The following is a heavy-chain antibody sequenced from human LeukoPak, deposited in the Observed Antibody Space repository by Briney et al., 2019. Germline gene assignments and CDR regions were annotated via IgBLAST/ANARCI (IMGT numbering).Heavy chain of an antibody. Sequence: ASVKVSCKASGHTFTGYYMHWVRQAPGQGLEWMGRINPNSGGTNHAQKFQGRVTMTRDTSISTAYMELSRLRSDDTAVYYCARPTTVTEIDYWGQGTLVTVSS. CDR1: GHTFTGYY. CDR3: ARPTTVTEIDY. CDR2: INPNSGGT. V-gene: IGHV1-2*06. D-gene: IGHD4-17*01. J-gene: IGHJ4*02.